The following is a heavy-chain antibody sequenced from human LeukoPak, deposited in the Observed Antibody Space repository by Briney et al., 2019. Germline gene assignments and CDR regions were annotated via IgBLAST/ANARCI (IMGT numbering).Heavy chain of an antibody. J-gene: IGHJ4*02. CDR1: GYSISSGYY. D-gene: IGHD6-13*01. CDR2: TYYSGST. V-gene: IGHV4-38-2*02. CDR3: ARGGIAAAGLGADY. Sequence: SETLSLTCTVSGYSISSGYYWGWIRQPPGKGLEWIGSTYYSGSTYYNPSLKSRVTISVDTSKNQFPLKLSSVTAADTAVYYCARGGIAAAGLGADYWGQGTLVTVSS.